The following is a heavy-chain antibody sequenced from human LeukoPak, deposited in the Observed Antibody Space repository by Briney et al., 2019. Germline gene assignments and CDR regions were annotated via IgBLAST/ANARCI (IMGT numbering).Heavy chain of an antibody. V-gene: IGHV3-64D*06. D-gene: IGHD6-19*01. CDR2: ISSNGGST. CDR3: VKDSSGWTGYFQH. CDR1: GFTFSSYA. J-gene: IGHJ1*01. Sequence: GGSLRLSCSASGFTFSSYAMHWVRQAPGKGLEYVSAISSNGGSTYYADSVKGRFTISRDNSKNTLYPQMSSLRAEDTAMYYCVKDSSGWTGYFQHWGQGTLVTVSS.